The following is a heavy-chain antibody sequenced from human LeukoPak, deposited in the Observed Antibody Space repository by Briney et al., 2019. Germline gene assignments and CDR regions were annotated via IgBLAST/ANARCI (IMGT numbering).Heavy chain of an antibody. CDR3: AREDYGSGSYHIDY. D-gene: IGHD3-10*01. CDR1: GFTFSSYE. J-gene: IGHJ4*02. Sequence: GGSLRLSCAASGFTFSSYEMNWVRQAPGKGLEWVSYISSSGSTIYYAGSVKGRFTISRDNAKNSLYLQMNSLRAEDTAVYYCAREDYGSGSYHIDYWGQGTLVTVSS. V-gene: IGHV3-48*03. CDR2: ISSSGSTI.